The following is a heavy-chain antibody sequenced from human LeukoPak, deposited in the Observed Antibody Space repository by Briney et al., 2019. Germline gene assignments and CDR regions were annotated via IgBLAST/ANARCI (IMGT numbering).Heavy chain of an antibody. CDR1: GGSISGYY. J-gene: IGHJ4*02. CDR2: INHSGST. CDR3: ARDVSYYYDSSGYNDY. Sequence: SETLSLTCTVSGGSISGYYWSWIRQPPGKGLEWIGEINHSGSTNYNPSLKSRVTISVDTSKNQFSLKLSSVTAADTAVYYCARDVSYYYDSSGYNDYWGQGTLVTVSS. V-gene: IGHV4-34*01. D-gene: IGHD3-22*01.